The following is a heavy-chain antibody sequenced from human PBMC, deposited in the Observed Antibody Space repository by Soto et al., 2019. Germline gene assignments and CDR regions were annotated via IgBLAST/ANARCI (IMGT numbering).Heavy chain of an antibody. J-gene: IGHJ5*02. CDR2: INYSGRS. V-gene: IGHV4-59*01. D-gene: IGHD2-15*01. CDR1: GDSSSTYY. Sequence: QVQLQESGPGLVKPSETLSLTCSVSGDSSSTYYWGWIRQPPGKGLEWLGYINYSGRSNHNPSHKSRLSMSVDTSNNQATLKLTSVTAADTAVYYCARSYCSDSVSCNWFDPWGQGTLVVVSS. CDR3: ARSYCSDSVSCNWFDP.